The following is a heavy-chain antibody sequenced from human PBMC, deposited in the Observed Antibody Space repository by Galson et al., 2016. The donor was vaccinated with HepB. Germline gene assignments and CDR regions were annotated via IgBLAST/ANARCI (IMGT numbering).Heavy chain of an antibody. V-gene: IGHV4-39*07. D-gene: IGHD3-16*01. CDR2: VYYTGNT. CDR3: ARDLSGGFDH. Sequence: SETLSLTCSVSGDSITDGNYYWGWIRRPPGKGLEWIGSVYYTGNTYNNPSLKSRVTISVDTSKSQVSLRLASVTAADTAVYYCARDLSGGFDHWGQGTVVPVSS. CDR1: GDSITDGNYY. J-gene: IGHJ4*02.